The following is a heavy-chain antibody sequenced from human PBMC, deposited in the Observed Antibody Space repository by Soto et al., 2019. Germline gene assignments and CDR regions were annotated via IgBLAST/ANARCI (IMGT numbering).Heavy chain of an antibody. D-gene: IGHD2-2*01. CDR1: GDSLSSDSAA. Sequence: PSQTLSLTCAISGDSLSSDSAAWNWIRQSPSRGLEWLGRTYYRSQRYYDYAVSVKSRITINPDTSKNQFSLQLNSVTPEDTAVYYCARDREGYCSSSTCYQTPQYFYGMDVWGQGTTVTVSS. J-gene: IGHJ6*02. CDR2: TYYRSQRYY. V-gene: IGHV6-1*01. CDR3: ARDREGYCSSSTCYQTPQYFYGMDV.